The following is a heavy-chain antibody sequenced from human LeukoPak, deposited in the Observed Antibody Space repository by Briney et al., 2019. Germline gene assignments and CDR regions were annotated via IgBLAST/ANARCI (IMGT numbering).Heavy chain of an antibody. J-gene: IGHJ6*03. CDR1: GGSFSGYY. CDR3: AREKTWGGAARHLHYYYYMDV. CDR2: INHSGST. Sequence: SETLSLTCAVYGGSFSGYYWSWIRQPPGKGLEWIGEINHSGSTNYNPSLKSRVTISVDTSKNQFSLKLSSVTAADTAVYYCAREKTWGGAARHLHYYYYMDVWGKGTTVTVSS. V-gene: IGHV4-34*01. D-gene: IGHD6-6*01.